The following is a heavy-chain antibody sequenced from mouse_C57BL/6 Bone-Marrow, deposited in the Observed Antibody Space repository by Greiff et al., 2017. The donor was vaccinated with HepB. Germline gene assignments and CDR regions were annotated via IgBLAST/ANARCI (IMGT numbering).Heavy chain of an antibody. Sequence: QVQLKQPGAELVKPGASVKLSCKASGYTFTSYWMHWVKQRPGRGLEWIGRIDPNSGGTKYNEKFKSKATLTVDKPSSTAYMQLSSLTSEDSAVYYCARSDYYGSSYVGAYWGQGTLVTVSA. V-gene: IGHV1-72*01. CDR2: IDPNSGGT. D-gene: IGHD1-1*01. CDR3: ARSDYYGSSYVGAY. J-gene: IGHJ3*01. CDR1: GYTFTSYW.